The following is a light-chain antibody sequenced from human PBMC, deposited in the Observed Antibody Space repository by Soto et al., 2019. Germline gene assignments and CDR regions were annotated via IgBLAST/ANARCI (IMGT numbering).Light chain of an antibody. CDR2: GAS. CDR3: QQYSMAPLT. CDR1: LTISDNY. J-gene: IGKJ1*01. Sequence: EIVLTHSPGTLSLSPGERATLSCRASLTISDNYLAWYQQKAGQAPRLVIYGASSRATGIPDRFSASGSGTDFTLTISRLEPEDFEVYYCQQYSMAPLTFGQGTKVDI. V-gene: IGKV3-20*01.